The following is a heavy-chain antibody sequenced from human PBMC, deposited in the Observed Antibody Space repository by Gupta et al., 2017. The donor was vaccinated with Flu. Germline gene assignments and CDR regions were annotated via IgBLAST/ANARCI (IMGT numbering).Heavy chain of an antibody. CDR3: AKDLQRGWAPPGVLFDY. Sequence: EVQLLESGGGLVQPGGSLRLSCAASGFTFSSYAMSWVRQAPGKGLEWVSAISGSGGSTYYADSVKGRFTISRDNSKNTLYLQMNSLRAEDTAVYYCAKDLQRGWAPPGVLFDYWGQGTLVTVSS. V-gene: IGHV3-23*01. D-gene: IGHD3-3*01. J-gene: IGHJ4*02. CDR1: GFTFSSYA. CDR2: ISGSGGST.